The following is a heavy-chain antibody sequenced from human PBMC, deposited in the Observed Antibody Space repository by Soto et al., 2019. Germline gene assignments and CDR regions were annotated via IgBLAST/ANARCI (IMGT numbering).Heavy chain of an antibody. D-gene: IGHD1-26*01. V-gene: IGHV3-30-3*01. CDR2: ISYDGSNE. J-gene: IGHJ4*02. CDR3: ARSVSGSHPNFDY. CDR1: GFTFSSYD. Sequence: PGGSLRLSCAASGFTFSSYDMHWVRQAPGKGLEWVAVISYDGSNENYGDSVKGRFTIYRDNSKNTLYLQMNSLRPEDTAVYYCARSVSGSHPNFDYWGQGTLVTVSS.